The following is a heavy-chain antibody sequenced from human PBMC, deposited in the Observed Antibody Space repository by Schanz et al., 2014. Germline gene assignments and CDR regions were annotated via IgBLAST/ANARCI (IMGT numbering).Heavy chain of an antibody. J-gene: IGHJ5*02. D-gene: IGHD3-10*01. V-gene: IGHV4-39*01. CDR1: GGSIRRSTYY. CDR3: VRQLLWFGESGVDT. Sequence: QLQLQESGPGLVKPSETLSLTCTVSGGSIRRSTYYWGWIRQPPGKGLEWVASIYNSGSAYYGPSLKRRFTISVETSKNQFSLRLNSVTASDTAVYYCVRQLLWFGESGVDTWGQGTLVVVSS. CDR2: IYNSGSA.